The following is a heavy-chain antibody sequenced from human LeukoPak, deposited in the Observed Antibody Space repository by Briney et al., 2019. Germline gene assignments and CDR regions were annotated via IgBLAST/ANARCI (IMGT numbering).Heavy chain of an antibody. CDR1: SGSINNYY. Sequence: SETLSLTCTVSSGSINNYYWNWIRQPPGKGLEWIANIYYSGSTNYNPSLKSRVTISVDTSKNQFSLKLSSVTAADTAVYYCARGAVLWFGELNYFDYWGQGTLVTVSS. V-gene: IGHV4-59*01. CDR2: IYYSGST. J-gene: IGHJ4*02. CDR3: ARGAVLWFGELNYFDY. D-gene: IGHD3-10*01.